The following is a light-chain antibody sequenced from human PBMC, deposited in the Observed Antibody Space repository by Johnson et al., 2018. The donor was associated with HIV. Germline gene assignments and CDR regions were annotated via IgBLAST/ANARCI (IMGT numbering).Light chain of an antibody. J-gene: IGLJ1*01. Sequence: QAVLTQPPSVSAATGQKVTISCSGSSSNIGNNYVSWYQQLPGTAPKLLIYENNKRPSGIPDRFSGSKSGTSTTLGITGLQPGDEADYYCGTWDSSLNSYVFGTGTKVSVL. CDR2: ENN. CDR1: SSNIGNNY. CDR3: GTWDSSLNSYV. V-gene: IGLV1-51*02.